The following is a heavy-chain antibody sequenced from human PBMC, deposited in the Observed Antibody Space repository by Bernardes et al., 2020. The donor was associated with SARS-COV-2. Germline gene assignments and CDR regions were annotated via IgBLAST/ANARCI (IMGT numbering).Heavy chain of an antibody. Sequence: GGSLRLSCAASGFNFEDYTIHWVRQLPGKGLEWVSLFHWDGIRTDYADSVRGRFTISRDNSRKSVFLQMDSLRPDDSALYYCTKNMDVWGQGTKVTVSS. CDR1: GFNFEDYT. J-gene: IGHJ6*02. CDR3: TKNMDV. CDR2: FHWDGIRT. V-gene: IGHV3-43*01.